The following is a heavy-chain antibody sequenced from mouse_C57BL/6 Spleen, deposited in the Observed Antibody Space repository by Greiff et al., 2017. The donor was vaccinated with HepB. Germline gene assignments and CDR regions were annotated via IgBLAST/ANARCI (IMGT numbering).Heavy chain of an antibody. CDR3: ASGGAYYSNPAWFAY. CDR1: GYTFTSYW. V-gene: IGHV1-53*01. D-gene: IGHD2-5*01. CDR2: INPSNGGT. J-gene: IGHJ3*01. Sequence: QVQLQQPGTELVKPGASVKLSCKASGYTFTSYWMHWVKQRPGQGLEWIGNINPSNGGTNYNEKFKSKATLTVDKSSSTAYMQLSSLTSEDSAVYYCASGGAYYSNPAWFAYWGQGTLVTVSA.